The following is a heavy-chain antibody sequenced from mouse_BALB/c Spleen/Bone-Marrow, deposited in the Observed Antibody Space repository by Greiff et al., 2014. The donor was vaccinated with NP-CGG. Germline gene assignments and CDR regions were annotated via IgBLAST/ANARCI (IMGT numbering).Heavy chain of an antibody. J-gene: IGHJ4*01. CDR1: GYTFTNYW. CDR3: TRDNYEAMDY. Sequence: VKVVESGADLAKPGASMKMSCKASGYTFTNYWMHWVKQRPGQGLEWIGNINPSTGYTEYNQKFRDKATLTADKSSSTAYMQLSSLTSEDSAVYYCTRDNYEAMDYWGQGTSVTVSS. D-gene: IGHD1-3*01. V-gene: IGHV1-7*01. CDR2: INPSTGYT.